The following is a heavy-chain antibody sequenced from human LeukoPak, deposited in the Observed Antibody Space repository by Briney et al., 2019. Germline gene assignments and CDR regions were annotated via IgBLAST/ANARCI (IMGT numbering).Heavy chain of an antibody. V-gene: IGHV3-23*01. J-gene: IGHJ4*02. CDR2: ISTGDST. CDR3: ARVWRGNHYDY. CDR1: GFTFSNYA. D-gene: IGHD1-14*01. Sequence: GGSLRLSRAASGFTFSNYAMSWVRQAPGKGLEWISSISTGDSTYYADSVKGRFTISRDNSKNTLSLQMNSLRAEDTAIYYCARVWRGNHYDYWGQGTLVTVSS.